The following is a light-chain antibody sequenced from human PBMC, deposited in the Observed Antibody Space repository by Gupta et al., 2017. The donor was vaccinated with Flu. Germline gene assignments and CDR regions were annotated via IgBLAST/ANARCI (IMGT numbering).Light chain of an antibody. CDR3: QSYDSSIEV. CDR1: SGSIASNY. V-gene: IGLV6-57*03. Sequence: NFMLTQPHSVSESPGKTVTISCTRSSGSIASNYVQWYQQRPGSAPTTVIYEDNQRPSGVPDRFSGSIDSSSTSASLXIXGLKTEXEADYSSQSYDSSIEVFGGGTKLTVL. CDR2: EDN. J-gene: IGLJ2*01.